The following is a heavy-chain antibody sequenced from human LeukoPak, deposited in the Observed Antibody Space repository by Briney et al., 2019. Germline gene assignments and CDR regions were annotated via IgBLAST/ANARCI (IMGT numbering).Heavy chain of an antibody. Sequence: PGGSLRLSCAASGFTFSSYSMNWVRQAPGKGLEWVSVISGGGGITNYADSVKGRFTISRDNSNNTLSLQMNSLRVEDTAVYYCAKGGSTVTTEDVVDYWGQGTLVTVSS. D-gene: IGHD4-17*01. CDR2: ISGGGGIT. CDR3: AKGGSTVTTEDVVDY. CDR1: GFTFSSYS. V-gene: IGHV3-23*01. J-gene: IGHJ4*02.